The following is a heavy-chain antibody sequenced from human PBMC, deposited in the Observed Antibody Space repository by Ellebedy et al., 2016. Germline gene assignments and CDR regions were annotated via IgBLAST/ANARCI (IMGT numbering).Heavy chain of an antibody. CDR2: LGEDGTRQ. Sequence: GESLKISCVASGFSFSSYWISWVRQAPGKGLEWVGHLGEDGTRQDYVDSVKGRFTVSRDNAKNSLYLQMDSLGAEDTAVYFCARGVYGDSWGQGTLVTVSS. CDR3: ARGVYGDS. D-gene: IGHD5/OR15-5a*01. V-gene: IGHV3-7*01. CDR1: GFSFSSYW. J-gene: IGHJ4*02.